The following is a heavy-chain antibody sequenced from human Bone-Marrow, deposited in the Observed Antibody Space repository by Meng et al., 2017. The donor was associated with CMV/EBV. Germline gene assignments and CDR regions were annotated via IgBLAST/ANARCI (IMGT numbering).Heavy chain of an antibody. J-gene: IGHJ6*02. CDR2: ISYDGSNK. CDR3: ARERRITIFGVVSYYYYGMDV. CDR1: GFTFRNYG. Sequence: GESLKISCAASGFTFRNYGMHWVRQAPGKGLEWVAVISYDGSNKYYADSVKGRFTISRDNSKNTLYLQMNSLRAKDTAVYYYARERRITIFGVVSYYYYGMDVWGQGTTVTVSS. V-gene: IGHV3-30*12. D-gene: IGHD3-3*01.